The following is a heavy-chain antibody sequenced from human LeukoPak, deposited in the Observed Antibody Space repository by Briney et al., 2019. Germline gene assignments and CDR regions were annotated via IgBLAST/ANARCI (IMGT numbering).Heavy chain of an antibody. CDR2: VSGSGGST. D-gene: IGHD5-18*01. V-gene: IGHV3-23*01. J-gene: IGHJ4*02. Sequence: GGSLRLSCAASGFTLSSYAMSWVRQAPGKGLEWVSSVSGSGGSTYYADSVKGRFTISRDNSKNTLSLQMNSLRAEDTAVYYCAKVDTAMGFDYWGQGTLVTVSS. CDR3: AKVDTAMGFDY. CDR1: GFTLSSYA.